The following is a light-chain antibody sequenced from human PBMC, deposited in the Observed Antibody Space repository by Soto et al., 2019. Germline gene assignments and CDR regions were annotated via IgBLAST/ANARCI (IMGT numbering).Light chain of an antibody. CDR3: QQYITYST. Sequence: DIQMTQSPSTLSASVGDTVTITCRASQSISTSLAWYQQKPGKAPNLLISGASTLEEGVPSRFRGSGSGTEFTLTITSPQTDDFATYYCQQYITYSTFGQGTKVDIK. CDR1: QSISTS. V-gene: IGKV1-5*01. CDR2: GAS. J-gene: IGKJ1*01.